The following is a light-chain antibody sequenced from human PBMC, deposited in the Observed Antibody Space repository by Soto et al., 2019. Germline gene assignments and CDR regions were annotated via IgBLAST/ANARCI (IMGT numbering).Light chain of an antibody. CDR2: ANR. J-gene: IGLJ1*01. CDR1: SSTIGAGYD. Sequence: QSVLTQPPSVSGAPGQRVTISCTGSSSTIGAGYDVHWYQQLPGSAPQLLVYANRYRPSGVPDRFSGSTAGTSASLAITGLQAEDEADYYCQSYDSSLSSYVFGTGTKVTVL. CDR3: QSYDSSLSSYV. V-gene: IGLV1-40*01.